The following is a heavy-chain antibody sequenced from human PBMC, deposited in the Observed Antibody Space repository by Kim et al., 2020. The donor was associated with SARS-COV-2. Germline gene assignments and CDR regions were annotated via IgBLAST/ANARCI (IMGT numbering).Heavy chain of an antibody. CDR3: ARGVTDTAMVPQGYDAFDI. Sequence: SETLSLTCAVYGGSFSGYYWSWIRQPPGKWLEWIGEINHSGSTNYNPSLKSRVTISVDTSKNQFSLKLSSVTAADTAVYYCARGVTDTAMVPQGYDAFDIWGQGTMVTVSS. CDR2: INHSGST. V-gene: IGHV4-34*01. D-gene: IGHD5-18*01. J-gene: IGHJ3*02. CDR1: GGSFSGYY.